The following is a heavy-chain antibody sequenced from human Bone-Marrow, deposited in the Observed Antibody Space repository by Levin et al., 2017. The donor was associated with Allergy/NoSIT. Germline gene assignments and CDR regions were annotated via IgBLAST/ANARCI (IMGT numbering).Heavy chain of an antibody. Sequence: GGSLRLSCKGFGSSFSSYWVAWVRQKPGKGLEWMGIVYPGDSDTKYSPSFEGQVTISADKFSTTAYLQWTSLKAADTGMYYGGRVAISGWYGGPLAHWGQGTLVTVSS. V-gene: IGHV5-51*01. CDR3: GRVAISGWYGGPLAH. D-gene: IGHD6-19*01. J-gene: IGHJ4*02. CDR2: VYPGDSDT. CDR1: GSSFSSYW.